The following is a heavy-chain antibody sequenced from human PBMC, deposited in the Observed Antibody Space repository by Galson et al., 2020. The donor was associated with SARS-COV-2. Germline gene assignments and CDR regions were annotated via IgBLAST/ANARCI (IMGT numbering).Heavy chain of an antibody. CDR1: GFTFSSYW. J-gene: IGHJ6*03. D-gene: IGHD3-22*01. Sequence: GGSLRLSCVASGFTFSSYWMSWVRQAPGKGLEWVANIKQDGSEKYYVDSVKGRFTISRDNAKNSLYLQMNSLRAEDTAVYYCARHSSGYSQGRYYYYYYMDVWGKGTTVTVSS. V-gene: IGHV3-7*03. CDR3: ARHSSGYSQGRYYYYYYMDV. CDR2: IKQDGSEK.